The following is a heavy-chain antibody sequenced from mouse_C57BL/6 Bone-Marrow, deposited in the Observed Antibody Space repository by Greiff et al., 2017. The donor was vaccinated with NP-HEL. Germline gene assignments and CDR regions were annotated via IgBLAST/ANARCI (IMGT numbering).Heavy chain of an antibody. V-gene: IGHV1-59*01. CDR1: GYTFTSYW. CDR3: ARRTTVVYFDY. D-gene: IGHD1-1*01. J-gene: IGHJ2*01. Sequence: VQLQQPGAELVRPGTSVKLSCKASGYTFTSYWMHWVKQRPGQGLEWIGVIDPSDSYTNYNQKFKGKATLTVDTSSSTAYMQLSSLTSEDSAVYYCARRTTVVYFDYWGQGTTLTVSS. CDR2: IDPSDSYT.